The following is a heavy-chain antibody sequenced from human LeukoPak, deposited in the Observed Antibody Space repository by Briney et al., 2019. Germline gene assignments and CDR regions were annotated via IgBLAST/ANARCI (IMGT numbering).Heavy chain of an antibody. D-gene: IGHD6-19*01. CDR2: IYTSGST. CDR3: ARDPIAVAGTWAFDP. V-gene: IGHV4-4*07. Sequence: KASETLSLTCTVSGGSISSYYWSWIRQPAGKGLEWIGRIYTSGSTNYNPSLKSRVTVSVDTSKNQFSLKLSSVTAADTAVYYCARDPIAVAGTWAFDPWGQGTLVTVSS. CDR1: GGSISSYY. J-gene: IGHJ5*02.